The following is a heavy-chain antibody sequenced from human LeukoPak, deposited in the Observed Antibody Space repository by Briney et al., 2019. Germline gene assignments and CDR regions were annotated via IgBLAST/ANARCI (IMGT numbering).Heavy chain of an antibody. CDR3: ARHSSSSMIIAFDP. CDR2: IIPIFGTA. CDR1: GGTFSSYA. J-gene: IGHJ5*02. V-gene: IGHV1-69*05. D-gene: IGHD6-6*01. Sequence: GASVKVSCKASGGTFSSYAISWVRQAPGQGLEWMGGIIPIFGTANYAQEFQGRVTITTDESTSTAYMELSSLRSEDTAVYYCARHSSSSMIIAFDPWGQGTLVTVSS.